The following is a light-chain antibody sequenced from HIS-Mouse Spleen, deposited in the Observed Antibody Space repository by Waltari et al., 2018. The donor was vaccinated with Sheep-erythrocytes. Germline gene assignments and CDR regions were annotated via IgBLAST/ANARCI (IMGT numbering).Light chain of an antibody. Sequence: QSALTQPASVSGSPGQSITISCTGTSSDVGSYNLVSWYQQHPGKAPKLMIYEGSKRPSGVSTLFSGSKSGNTASLTFSGLQAEDEADYYCCSYAGSSTLVFGGGTKLTVL. J-gene: IGLJ2*01. CDR1: SSDVGSYNL. V-gene: IGLV2-23*01. CDR3: CSYAGSSTLV. CDR2: EGS.